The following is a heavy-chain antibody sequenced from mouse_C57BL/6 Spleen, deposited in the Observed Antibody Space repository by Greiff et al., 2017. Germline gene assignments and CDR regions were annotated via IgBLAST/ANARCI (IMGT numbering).Heavy chain of an antibody. D-gene: IGHD2-4*01. CDR2: ISDGGSYT. Sequence: EVKLVESGGGLVKPGGSLKLSCAASGFTFSSYAMSWVRQTPEKRLEWVATISDGGSYTYYPDNVKGRFTISRDNAKNTLYLQMSHLKSEDTAMYYCARARGYYDYDGGFAYWGQGTLVPVSA. J-gene: IGHJ3*01. CDR1: GFTFSSYA. V-gene: IGHV5-4*03. CDR3: ARARGYYDYDGGFAY.